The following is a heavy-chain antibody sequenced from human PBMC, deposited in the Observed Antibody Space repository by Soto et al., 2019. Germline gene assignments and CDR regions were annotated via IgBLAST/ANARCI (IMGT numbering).Heavy chain of an antibody. CDR2: IYWNDDK. D-gene: IGHD3-9*01. Sequence: QITWNASGPSLVKPTQTLTLTCTFSGFSLSTSGVGVGWIRQPPGKALEWLALIYWNDDKRYSPSLKSTLTSSKDTSKTQLVLTRTNMEPVSTATYSCAHHAPIDILTGYGYDYWGQGTLVTVSS. J-gene: IGHJ4*02. CDR3: AHHAPIDILTGYGYDY. CDR1: GFSLSTSGVG. V-gene: IGHV2-5*01.